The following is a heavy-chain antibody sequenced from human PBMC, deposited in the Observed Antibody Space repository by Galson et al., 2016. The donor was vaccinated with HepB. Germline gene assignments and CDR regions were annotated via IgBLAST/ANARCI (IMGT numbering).Heavy chain of an antibody. D-gene: IGHD3-10*01. CDR2: IWYDGSDK. CDR1: GFTFDTYG. CDR3: AKVVQEYGSGYYHGMDV. Sequence: SLRLSCAASGFTFDTYGIHWVRRAPGKGLEWVAVIWYDGSDKYYADSVKGRFTVSRDTSKNMVYLQMNSLRVEDTAIYYRAKVVQEYGSGYYHGMDVWGLGTTVTVSS. V-gene: IGHV3-33*06. J-gene: IGHJ6*02.